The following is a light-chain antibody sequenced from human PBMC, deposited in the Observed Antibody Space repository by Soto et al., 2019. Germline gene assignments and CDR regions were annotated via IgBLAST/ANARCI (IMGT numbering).Light chain of an antibody. J-gene: IGKJ1*01. CDR2: DTS. CDR1: QSISSY. V-gene: IGKV1-39*01. CDR3: QQSYSSLWS. Sequence: DIQMTQSPSSLSASVGDRVTISCRASQSISSYLNWYQQKPGKAPKLLINDTSSLQRGVPSRFSGIGSGTDFTLTIDSLQPEDLATYYCQQSYSSLWSFGQGTKVEIK.